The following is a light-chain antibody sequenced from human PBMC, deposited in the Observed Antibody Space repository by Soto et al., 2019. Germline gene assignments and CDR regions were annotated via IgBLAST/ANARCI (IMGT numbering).Light chain of an antibody. CDR1: QSPGTW. CDR3: QQYFSYPLT. Sequence: IQMTQSPATLSASDGDRVIITCRASQSPGTWMAWYQQKPGTAPVLLIYDVSKLESGVPSRFSGRASGTEFTLTITSLQPDDFATYYCQQYFSYPLTFGGGTKVDIK. V-gene: IGKV1-5*01. CDR2: DVS. J-gene: IGKJ4*01.